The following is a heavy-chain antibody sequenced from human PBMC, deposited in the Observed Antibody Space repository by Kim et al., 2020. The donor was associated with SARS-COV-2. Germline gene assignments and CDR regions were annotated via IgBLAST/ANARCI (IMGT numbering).Heavy chain of an antibody. V-gene: IGHV4-38-2*02. CDR1: GYSISSGYY. D-gene: IGHD4-4*01. J-gene: IGHJ6*02. CDR2: IYQSGST. Sequence: SETLSLTCTVSGYSISSGYYWGWVRQSPGKGLEWIASIYQSGSTYYNPSLSSRVTISVDTSRNQFSLKVRSVTAADTAMYYCTRGLQSDYYYYGMDVWG. CDR3: TRGLQSDYYYYGMDV.